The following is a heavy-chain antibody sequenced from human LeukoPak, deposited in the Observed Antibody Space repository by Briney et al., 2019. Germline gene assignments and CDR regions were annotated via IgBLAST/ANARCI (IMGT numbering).Heavy chain of an antibody. V-gene: IGHV4-4*07. Sequence: KSSETLSLTCTVSGGSISSYYWSWIRQPAGKGLEWIGRIYTSGSTNYNPSLKSRVTMSVDTSKNQFSLKLSSVTAADTAVYYCARDKYYYDSSVDYYYMDVWGKGTTVTISS. CDR3: ARDKYYYDSSVDYYYMDV. CDR2: IYTSGST. J-gene: IGHJ6*03. D-gene: IGHD3-22*01. CDR1: GGSISSYY.